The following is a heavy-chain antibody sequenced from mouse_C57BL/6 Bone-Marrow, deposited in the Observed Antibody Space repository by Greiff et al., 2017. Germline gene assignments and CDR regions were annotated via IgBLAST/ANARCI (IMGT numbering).Heavy chain of an antibody. CDR2: FTMYSDAT. Sequence: LQQSGAELVRPGSSVTLSCKDSYFAFMASAMHWVKQTPGHGLEWIGSFTMYSDATEYSENFKGKATLTANTSSSTASMDLSSLTPETSACFDCARDGYYDGLAYWGQGTLVTVSA. J-gene: IGHJ3*01. V-gene: IGHV1-49*01. CDR3: ARDGYYDGLAY. CDR1: YFAFMASA. D-gene: IGHD2-3*01.